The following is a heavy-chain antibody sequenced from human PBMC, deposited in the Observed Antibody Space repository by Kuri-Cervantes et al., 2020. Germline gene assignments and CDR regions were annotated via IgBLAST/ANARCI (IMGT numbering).Heavy chain of an antibody. CDR2: IKQDGSEK. D-gene: IGHD2-2*01. CDR3: ARTSRSDY. J-gene: IGHJ4*02. Sequence: GESLKISYAASGFTVSSNYMSWVRQAPGKGLEWVANIKQDGSEKYYVDSVKGRFTISRDNAKNSLYLQMNSLRAEDTAVYYCARTSRSDYWGQGTLVTVSS. CDR1: GFTVSSNY. V-gene: IGHV3-7*01.